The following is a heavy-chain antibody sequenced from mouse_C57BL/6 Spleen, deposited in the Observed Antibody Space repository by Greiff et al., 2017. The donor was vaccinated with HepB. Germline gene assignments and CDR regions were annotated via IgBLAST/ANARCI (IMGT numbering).Heavy chain of an antibody. Sequence: EVQRVESGGDLVKPGGSLKLSCAASGFTFSSYGMSWVRQTPDKRLEWVATISSGGSYTYYPDSVKGRFTISRDKAKNTLYLQMSSLKSEDTAMYYCARREGLITTVVADWYFDVWGTGTTVTVSS. V-gene: IGHV5-6*01. J-gene: IGHJ1*03. D-gene: IGHD1-1*01. CDR1: GFTFSSYG. CDR3: ARREGLITTVVADWYFDV. CDR2: ISSGGSYT.